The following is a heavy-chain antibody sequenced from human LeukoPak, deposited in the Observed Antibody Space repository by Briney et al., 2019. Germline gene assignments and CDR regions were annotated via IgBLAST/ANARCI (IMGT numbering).Heavy chain of an antibody. CDR2: INSDGSST. CDR1: GFPFSSYW. Sequence: GGSLRLSCAASGFPFSSYWMHWVRQAPGKGLVWVSRINSDGSSTSYADSVKGRFTISRDNAKNTLYLQMNSLRAEDTAVYYCARDLSEQWLANDEGCFDYWGQGTLVTVSS. V-gene: IGHV3-74*01. J-gene: IGHJ4*02. D-gene: IGHD6-19*01. CDR3: ARDLSEQWLANDEGCFDY.